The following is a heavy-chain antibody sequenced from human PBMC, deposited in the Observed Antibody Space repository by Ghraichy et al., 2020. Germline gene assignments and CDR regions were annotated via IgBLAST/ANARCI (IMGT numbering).Heavy chain of an antibody. D-gene: IGHD4-17*01. CDR3: ARDRTTDYGDFYWYFDL. CDR1: GFTFSSYS. CDR2: ISSSSSYI. J-gene: IGHJ2*01. V-gene: IGHV3-21*01. Sequence: GGSLRLSCAASGFTFSSYSMNWVRQAPGKGLEWVSSISSSSSYIYYADSVKGRFTISRDNAKNSLYLQMNSLRAEDTAVYYCARDRTTDYGDFYWYFDLWGRGTLVTVSS.